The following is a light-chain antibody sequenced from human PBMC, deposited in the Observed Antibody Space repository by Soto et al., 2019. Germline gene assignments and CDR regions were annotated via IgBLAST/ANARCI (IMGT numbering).Light chain of an antibody. J-gene: IGLJ2*01. Sequence: QSALTQPPSASGSPGQSVTISCTGSSNDVGAYNYVSWYQQSPGKVPKLIIYEVTKRPSGVPDRFSASKSGNTASLTVSGLQTEDEAHYYCNSYAADNTLIFGGGTKLTVL. CDR3: NSYAADNTLI. CDR2: EVT. V-gene: IGLV2-8*01. CDR1: SNDVGAYNY.